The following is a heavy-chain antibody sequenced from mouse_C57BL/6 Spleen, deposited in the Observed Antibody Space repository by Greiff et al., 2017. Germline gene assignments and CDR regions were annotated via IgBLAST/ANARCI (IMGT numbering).Heavy chain of an antibody. CDR2: ISSGGDYI. J-gene: IGHJ3*01. Sequence: EVQRVESGEGLVKPGGSLKLSCAASGFTFSSYAMSWVRQTPEKRLEWVAYISSGGDYIYYADTVKGRFTISRDNARNTLYLQMSSLKSEDTAMYYCTREDYSNYVFAYWGQGTLVTVSA. CDR1: GFTFSSYA. CDR3: TREDYSNYVFAY. V-gene: IGHV5-9-1*02. D-gene: IGHD2-5*01.